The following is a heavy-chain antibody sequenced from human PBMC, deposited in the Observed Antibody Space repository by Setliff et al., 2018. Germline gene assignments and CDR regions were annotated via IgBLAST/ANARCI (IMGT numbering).Heavy chain of an antibody. CDR1: GYTFTSYG. CDR3: ARDLQFLEWLSSLGPGMDV. CDR2: INAGNGNT. J-gene: IGHJ6*02. D-gene: IGHD3-3*01. Sequence: ASVKVSCKASGYTFTSYGISWVRQAPGQGLEWMGWINAGNGNTKYSQKFQGRVTITRDTSASTAYMELSSLRSEDTAVYYCARDLQFLEWLSSLGPGMDVWGQGTTVTVSS. V-gene: IGHV1-3*01.